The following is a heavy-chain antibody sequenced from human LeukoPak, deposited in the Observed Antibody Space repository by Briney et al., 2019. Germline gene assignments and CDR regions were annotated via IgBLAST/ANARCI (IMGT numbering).Heavy chain of an antibody. J-gene: IGHJ4*02. CDR1: GFTFSSYA. Sequence: GGSLRFSCAASGFTFSSYAMSWVRQAPGKGLEWVSAISGSGGSTYYADSVKGRFTISRDNSKNTLYLQMNSLRAEDTAVYYCAKITMVQGVIIKFDYWGQGTLVTVSS. CDR3: AKITMVQGVIIKFDY. CDR2: ISGSGGST. V-gene: IGHV3-23*01. D-gene: IGHD3-10*01.